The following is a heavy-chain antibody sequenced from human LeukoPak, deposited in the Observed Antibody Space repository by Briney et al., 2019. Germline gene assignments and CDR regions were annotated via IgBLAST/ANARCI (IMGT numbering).Heavy chain of an antibody. CDR1: GFTFSTYW. D-gene: IGHD5-12*01. CDR3: AKGRPSFFALDRVATDVFDY. Sequence: GGSLRLSCAASGFTFSTYWVHWVRQAPGKGLAWVSRITSDGSSTSYADSVKGRFTISRDNTKNTLYLQMKSLRAEDTAVYYCAKGRPSFFALDRVATDVFDYWGQGTLVTVSS. V-gene: IGHV3-74*01. CDR2: ITSDGSST. J-gene: IGHJ4*02.